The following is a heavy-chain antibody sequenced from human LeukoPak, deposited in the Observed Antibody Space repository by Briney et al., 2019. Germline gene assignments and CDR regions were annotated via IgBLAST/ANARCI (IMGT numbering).Heavy chain of an antibody. V-gene: IGHV3-33*01. CDR3: ARDRCRYSSILNWFDP. CDR2: IWYGGSNK. CDR1: GFTFSTYG. D-gene: IGHD6-13*01. J-gene: IGHJ5*02. Sequence: PGGSLRLSCAASGFTFSTYGMHWVRQAPGKGLEWVAVIWYGGSNKYYADSVKGRFTISRDNSKNTLYLQMNSLRAEDTAVYYCARDRCRYSSILNWFDPWGQGTLVTVSS.